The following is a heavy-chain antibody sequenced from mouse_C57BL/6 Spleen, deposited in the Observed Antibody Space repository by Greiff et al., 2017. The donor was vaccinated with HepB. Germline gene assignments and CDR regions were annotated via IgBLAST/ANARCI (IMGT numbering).Heavy chain of an antibody. V-gene: IGHV1-42*01. CDR2: INPSTGGT. CDR3: ARLLYYGSSLDY. D-gene: IGHD1-1*01. J-gene: IGHJ2*01. CDR1: GYSFTGYY. Sequence: EVQLQESGPELVKPGASVKISCKASGYSFTGYYMNWVKQSPEKSLEWIGEINPSTGGTTYNQKFKAKATLTVDKSSSTAYMQLKSLTSEDSAVYYCARLLYYGSSLDYWGQGTTLTVSS.